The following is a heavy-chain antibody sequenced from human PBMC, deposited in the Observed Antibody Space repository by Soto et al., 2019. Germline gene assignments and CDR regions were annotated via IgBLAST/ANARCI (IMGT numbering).Heavy chain of an antibody. CDR1: GFTFSSYA. J-gene: IGHJ6*02. V-gene: IGHV3-23*01. Sequence: EVQLLESGGGLVQPGGSLRLSCAASGFTFSSYAMSWVRQAPGKGLEWVSAISGSGGSTYYADSVKGRFTISRDNSKNTLYLQMNSLRAEDTAVYYCAKGGIAARPDYYYGMDVWGQGTTVTVSS. D-gene: IGHD6-6*01. CDR2: ISGSGGST. CDR3: AKGGIAARPDYYYGMDV.